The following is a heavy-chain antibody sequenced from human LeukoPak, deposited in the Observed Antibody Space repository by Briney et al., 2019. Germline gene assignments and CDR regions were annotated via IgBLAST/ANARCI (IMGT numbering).Heavy chain of an antibody. CDR1: GFTVSTNS. CDR3: ARRAGAYSHPYDY. J-gene: IGHJ4*02. V-gene: IGHV3-53*01. D-gene: IGHD4/OR15-4a*01. Sequence: GGSLRLSCTVSGFTVSTNSMSWVRQAPGKGLEWVSFIYSDNTHYSDSVKGRFTISRDNSKNTLCLQMNSLRAEDTAVYYCARRAGAYSHPYDYWGQGTLVTVSS. CDR2: IYSDNT.